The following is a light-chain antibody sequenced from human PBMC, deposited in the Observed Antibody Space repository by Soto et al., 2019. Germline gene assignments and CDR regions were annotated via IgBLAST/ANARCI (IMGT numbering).Light chain of an antibody. CDR1: QSLRSN. CDR3: QQHDQLPPA. Sequence: EIVMTQSPVTLSVSPGETVTLSCRASQSLRSNLAWYQQKPGQTPRLLIYSASIRAAATPARFSGSGAGTKFSLTISSLQSEDFAVYYCQQHDQLPPAFGQGTKVDLK. V-gene: IGKV3-15*01. CDR2: SAS. J-gene: IGKJ1*01.